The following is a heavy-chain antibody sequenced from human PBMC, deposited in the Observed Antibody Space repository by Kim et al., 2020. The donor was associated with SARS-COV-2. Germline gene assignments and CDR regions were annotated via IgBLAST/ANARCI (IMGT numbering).Heavy chain of an antibody. CDR3: ARPKSWLDAFDI. D-gene: IGHD6-13*01. Sequence: SETLSLTCTVSGGSISNSSYYWGWIRQPPGKGLEWIGSIYYSGSTYYNPSLKSRVTISVDTSKNQFSLKLSSVTAADTAVYYCARPKSWLDAFDIWGQGT. CDR2: IYYSGST. V-gene: IGHV4-39*01. CDR1: GGSISNSSYY. J-gene: IGHJ3*02.